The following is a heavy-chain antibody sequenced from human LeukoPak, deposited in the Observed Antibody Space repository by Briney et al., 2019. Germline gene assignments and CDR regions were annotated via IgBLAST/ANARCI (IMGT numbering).Heavy chain of an antibody. V-gene: IGHV3-15*01. CDR2: IKSNPDGGTA. D-gene: IGHD3-3*01. J-gene: IGHJ4*02. CDR1: GFIFRNAY. Sequence: GGSLRLSCGASGFIFRNAYMTWVRQAPGKGLEWVGRIKSNPDGGTADYGAAVKGRFTISSDDSRNILYLQLRNVRAEDTAVYYCTTLSYDVHYWGQGTLVTVSS. CDR3: TTLSYDVHY.